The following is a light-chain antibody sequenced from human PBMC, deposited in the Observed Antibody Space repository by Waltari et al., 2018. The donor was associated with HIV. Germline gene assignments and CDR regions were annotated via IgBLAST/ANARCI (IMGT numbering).Light chain of an antibody. CDR2: DAF. CDR3: SWFTPNGGI. CDR1: ISDASRYRY. V-gene: IGLV2-14*03. J-gene: IGLJ1*01. Sequence: QSDVTQPASVSGSPGQSLTISCNATISDASRYRYVSWYQVRPDTGPQLILYDAFKRPSGMSPRFSGAKSDTTASLTISRLQTDDEGEYICSWFTPNGGIFGPGTQVTVL.